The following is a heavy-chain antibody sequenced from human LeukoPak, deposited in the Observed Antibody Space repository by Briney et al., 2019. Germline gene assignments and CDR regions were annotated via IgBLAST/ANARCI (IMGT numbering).Heavy chain of an antibody. Sequence: SETLSLTCTVSGGSISSDYWSWIRQPPGKGLEWIGYIYYSGSTNYNPSLKSRVTISVDTSKNQFSLKLSSVTAADTAVYYCARSPYGQPLDYWGQGTLVTVSS. V-gene: IGHV4-59*01. CDR1: GGSISSDY. J-gene: IGHJ4*02. CDR2: IYYSGST. D-gene: IGHD3-10*01. CDR3: ARSPYGQPLDY.